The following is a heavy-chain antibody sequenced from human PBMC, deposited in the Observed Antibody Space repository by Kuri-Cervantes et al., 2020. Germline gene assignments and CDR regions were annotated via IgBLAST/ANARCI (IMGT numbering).Heavy chain of an antibody. V-gene: IGHV4-31*03. J-gene: IGHJ4*02. Sequence: LRLSCTVPGGSISSGGYYWSWIRQHPGKGLEWIGYIYYSGSTYYNPSLKSRVTISVDTSKNQFSLKLSSVTAADTAVYYCARDLFIYGDYFGWGQGTLVTVSS. D-gene: IGHD4-17*01. CDR2: IYYSGST. CDR3: ARDLFIYGDYFG. CDR1: GGSISSGGYY.